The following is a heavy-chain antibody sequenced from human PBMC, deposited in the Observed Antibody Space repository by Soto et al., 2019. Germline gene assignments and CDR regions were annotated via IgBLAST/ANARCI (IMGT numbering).Heavy chain of an antibody. J-gene: IGHJ4*02. CDR1: NGSISSYY. CDR2: VYNSGST. Sequence: SETLSLTCTVSNGSISSYYWSWIRQPPGKGLEWIGYVYNSGSTNSNTSLKSRVTISEDTSKSQFSLKVNSMNAADTAGYYCAGYRREAVAGYTLDNWGQGILVTVSS. CDR3: AGYRREAVAGYTLDN. D-gene: IGHD6-13*01. V-gene: IGHV4-59*01.